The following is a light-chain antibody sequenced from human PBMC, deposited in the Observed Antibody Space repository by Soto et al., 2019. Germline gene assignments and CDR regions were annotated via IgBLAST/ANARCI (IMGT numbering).Light chain of an antibody. Sequence: QSVLTQPPSGSAAPGQRATISGSGGASNIGNNYVSWYQQLPGTAPKLLIYDTNNRPSGMPDRFSGSQSGTSATLGITGLQTGDEAVYYCGAWDSSLSGVLFGGGTKLTVL. J-gene: IGLJ2*01. CDR1: ASNIGNNY. CDR3: GAWDSSLSGVL. CDR2: DTN. V-gene: IGLV1-51*01.